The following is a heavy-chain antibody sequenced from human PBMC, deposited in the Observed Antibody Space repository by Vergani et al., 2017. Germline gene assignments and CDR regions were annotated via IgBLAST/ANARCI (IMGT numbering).Heavy chain of an antibody. CDR2: INSDGSST. J-gene: IGHJ5*02. CDR1: GFTFSSYW. Sequence: EVQLVESGGGLVQPGGSLRLSCAASGFTFSSYWMHWVRQAPWKGLVWVSRINSDGSSTSYADSVKGRFTISRDNAKNTLYLQMNSLRAEDTAVYYCARGRSVYCSSTSCYKWFDPWGQGTLVTVSS. CDR3: ARGRSVYCSSTSCYKWFDP. V-gene: IGHV3-74*01. D-gene: IGHD2-2*02.